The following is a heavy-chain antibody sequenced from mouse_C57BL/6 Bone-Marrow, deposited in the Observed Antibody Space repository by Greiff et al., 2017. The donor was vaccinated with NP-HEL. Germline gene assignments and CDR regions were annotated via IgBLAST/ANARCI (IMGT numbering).Heavy chain of an antibody. CDR2: IDPSDSYT. CDR1: GYTFTSYW. CDR3: ARVGTYAMDY. J-gene: IGHJ4*01. Sequence: VQLQQSGAELVKPGASVNLSCKASGYTFTSYWMQWVKQRPGQGLEWIGEIDPSDSYTNYNQKFKGKSTLTVDTSSSTAYMQLSSLTSEDSAVYYCARVGTYAMDYWGQGTSVTVSS. D-gene: IGHD1-1*02. V-gene: IGHV1-50*01.